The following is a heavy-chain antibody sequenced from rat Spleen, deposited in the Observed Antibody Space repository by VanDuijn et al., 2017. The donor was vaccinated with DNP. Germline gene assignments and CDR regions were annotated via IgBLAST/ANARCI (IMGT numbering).Heavy chain of an antibody. D-gene: IGHD1-10*01. J-gene: IGHJ3*01. CDR3: ARPIYNNHGGFAY. CDR1: GFTFSAYY. V-gene: IGHV5-22*01. CDR2: ITYDGGST. Sequence: EVQLVESGGDLVQPGKSLKLSCAASGFTFSAYYMAWVRQAPAKGLEWVAYITYDGGSTYYRDSVKGRFTISRDNAKSTLYLQMNSLRSEDMATYYCARPIYNNHGGFAYWGQGTLVTVSS.